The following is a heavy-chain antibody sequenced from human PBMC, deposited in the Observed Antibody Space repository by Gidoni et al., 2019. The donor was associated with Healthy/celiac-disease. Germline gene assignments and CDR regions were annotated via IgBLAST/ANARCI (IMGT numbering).Heavy chain of an antibody. CDR2: IIPILGIA. Sequence: QVQRVQSGAEVRRHGSSVKVSCKASGGAFSSYTTRWVRQAPGQGLEWMGRIIPILGIANYAQKFQGSVTITADKSTSTAYMELSSLRSADTAVYYCALWFGELLSHSWFDPWGQGTLVTVSS. D-gene: IGHD3-10*01. CDR3: ALWFGELLSHSWFDP. J-gene: IGHJ5*02. CDR1: GGAFSSYT. V-gene: IGHV1-69*02.